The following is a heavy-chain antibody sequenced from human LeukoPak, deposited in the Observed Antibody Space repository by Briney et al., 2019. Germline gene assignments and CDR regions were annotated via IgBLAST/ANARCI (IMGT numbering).Heavy chain of an antibody. CDR1: GHSFTSYW. Sequence: GESLKISCKGSGHSFTSYWIGWVRQMPGKGLEWMGIIYPGDSDTRYSPSFQGQVTISADKSISTAYLQWSSLKASDTAMYYCARLEFPRGYGMDVWGQGTTVTVSS. J-gene: IGHJ6*02. CDR3: ARLEFPRGYGMDV. D-gene: IGHD3-10*01. CDR2: IYPGDSDT. V-gene: IGHV5-51*01.